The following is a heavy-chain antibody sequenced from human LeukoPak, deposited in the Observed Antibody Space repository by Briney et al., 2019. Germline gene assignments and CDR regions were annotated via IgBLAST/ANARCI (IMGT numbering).Heavy chain of an antibody. CDR1: GFTFSSYS. V-gene: IGHV3-21*01. CDR2: ISTSGSYT. D-gene: IGHD5-18*01. J-gene: IGHJ4*02. Sequence: GGSLRLSCAASGFTFSSYSMNWVRQAPGKGLEWVSSISTSGSYTYYADSVKDRFTISRDNSKNTVYLQMNSLRGEDTAVYYCARGRNVDTSMVNDYWGQGTLVTVSS. CDR3: ARGRNVDTSMVNDY.